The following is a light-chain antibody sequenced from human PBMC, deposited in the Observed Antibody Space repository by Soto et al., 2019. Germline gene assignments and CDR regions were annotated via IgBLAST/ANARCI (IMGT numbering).Light chain of an antibody. Sequence: ALQMTQSPSSLSASVGDRVTITCRASQGIRNDLGWYQQKPGKAPKFLIYGASSLQSGVPSRFSGSGSGTDFTLTISSLQPEDFATYYCLQDYNYPYTFGQGTKLEIK. J-gene: IGKJ2*01. CDR1: QGIRND. CDR2: GAS. V-gene: IGKV1-6*01. CDR3: LQDYNYPYT.